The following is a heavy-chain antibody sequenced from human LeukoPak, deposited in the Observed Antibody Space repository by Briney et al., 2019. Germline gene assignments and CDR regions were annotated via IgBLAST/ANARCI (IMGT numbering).Heavy chain of an antibody. J-gene: IGHJ6*02. CDR3: ARNELISSNYYYYGMDV. Sequence: SETLSLTCAVYGGSFSGYYWSWIRQPPGKGLEWIGEINHSGSTNYNPSLKSRVTISVDTSKNQFSLKLSSVTAADTAVYYCARNELISSNYYYYGMDVWGQGTTVTVSS. V-gene: IGHV4-34*01. CDR1: GGSFSGYY. CDR2: INHSGST.